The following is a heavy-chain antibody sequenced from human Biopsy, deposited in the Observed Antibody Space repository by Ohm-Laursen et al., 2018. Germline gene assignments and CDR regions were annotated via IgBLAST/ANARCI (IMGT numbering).Heavy chain of an antibody. CDR2: VYNGGIT. CDR3: ARTPRDSFWSGSYKRGLWFDP. D-gene: IGHD3-3*01. CDR1: GDSIISYY. Sequence: SETLSLTCSVSGDSIISYYWTWIRQPPGKGLEWIGHVYNGGITNYNPSLKSRVTISKDTSKNQFSLQVNSVTAADTAVYYCARTPRDSFWSGSYKRGLWFDPWGQGTLVSVSS. V-gene: IGHV4-59*01. J-gene: IGHJ5*02.